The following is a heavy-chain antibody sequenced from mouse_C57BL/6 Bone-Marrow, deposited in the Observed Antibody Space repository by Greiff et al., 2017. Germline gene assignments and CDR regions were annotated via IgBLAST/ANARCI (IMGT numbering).Heavy chain of an antibody. J-gene: IGHJ1*03. CDR2: IYPGDGDT. CDR3: ASIYYDYDYWYFDV. Sequence: QVQLQQSGAELVKPGASVKISCKASGYAFSSYWMNWVKQRPGKGLEWIGQIYPGDGDTNYNGKFKGKATLTADKSSSTAYMQLSSLTSEDSAVYFCASIYYDYDYWYFDVWGTGTTVTVSS. D-gene: IGHD2-4*01. V-gene: IGHV1-80*01. CDR1: GYAFSSYW.